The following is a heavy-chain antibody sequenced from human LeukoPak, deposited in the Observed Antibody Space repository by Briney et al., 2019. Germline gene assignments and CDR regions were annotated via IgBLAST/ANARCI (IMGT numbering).Heavy chain of an antibody. J-gene: IGHJ4*02. CDR2: ISAYNGNT. D-gene: IGHD3-3*01. CDR1: GYTFTSYG. V-gene: IGHV1-18*01. CDR3: ARDRSTNDFWSGYYTNYFDY. Sequence: ASVKVSCKASGYTFTSYGISWVRQAPGQGLEWMGWISAYNGNTNCAQKLQGRVTMTTDTSTSTAYMELRSLRSDDTAVYYCARDRSTNDFWSGYYTNYFDYWGQGTLVTVSS.